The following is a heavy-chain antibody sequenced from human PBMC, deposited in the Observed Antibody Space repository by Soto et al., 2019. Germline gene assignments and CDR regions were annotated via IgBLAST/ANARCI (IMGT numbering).Heavy chain of an antibody. D-gene: IGHD7-27*01. Sequence: NPSETLSLTCTVSCGSFTGHFWSWVRQPPGKGLEWIGEVSHSGNTKYYPSLRSRVTLSVDSSKSQISLALTSVTAADTAVYYCARAKFESTGWHQFDIWGQGTLVTVSS. CDR2: VSHSGNT. J-gene: IGHJ4*02. V-gene: IGHV4-34*01. CDR3: ARAKFESTGWHQFDI. CDR1: CGSFTGHF.